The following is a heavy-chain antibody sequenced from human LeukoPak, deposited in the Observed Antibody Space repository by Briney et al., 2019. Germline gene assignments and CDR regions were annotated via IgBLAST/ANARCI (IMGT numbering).Heavy chain of an antibody. CDR1: GFTVSSNY. V-gene: IGHV3-53*01. Sequence: PGGSLRLSCAASGFTVSSNYMTWVRQAPGKGLEWVSVIYSGGSTYYADSVKGRFTISRDNSKNTLYLQMSSLRAEDTAVYYCARATASRFDYWGQGTLVTVSS. J-gene: IGHJ4*02. D-gene: IGHD4-17*01. CDR3: ARATASRFDY. CDR2: IYSGGST.